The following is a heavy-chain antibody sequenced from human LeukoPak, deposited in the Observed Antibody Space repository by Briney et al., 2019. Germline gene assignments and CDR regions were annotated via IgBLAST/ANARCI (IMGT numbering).Heavy chain of an antibody. CDR2: IKHDGSEK. Sequence: GGSLRLSCAASGFTFSSYWMSWVRQAPGKGLEWVANIKHDGSEKHYVDSVKGRFTISRDNAKNSLYLQMSSLRAEDAAVYYCTRVEETATTAAIIRKYSYYYYYMDVWGKGNTVTVSS. CDR1: GFTFSSYW. CDR3: TRVEETATTAAIIRKYSYYYYYMDV. D-gene: IGHD4-11*01. J-gene: IGHJ6*03. V-gene: IGHV3-7*01.